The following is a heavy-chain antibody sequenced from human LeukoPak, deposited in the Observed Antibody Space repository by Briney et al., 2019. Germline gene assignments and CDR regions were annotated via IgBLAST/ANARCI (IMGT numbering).Heavy chain of an antibody. CDR2: ISWDGGST. D-gene: IGHD3-16*02. J-gene: IGHJ4*02. V-gene: IGHV3-43*01. CDR3: AKEGSHDYVWGSYRHDY. CDR1: GFTFDDYT. Sequence: PGGSLRLSCAASGFTFDDYTMHWVRQAPGKGLEWVSLISWDGGSTYYADSVKGRFTISRDNSKNTLYPQMNSLRAEDTAVYYCAKEGSHDYVWGSYRHDYWGQGTLATVSS.